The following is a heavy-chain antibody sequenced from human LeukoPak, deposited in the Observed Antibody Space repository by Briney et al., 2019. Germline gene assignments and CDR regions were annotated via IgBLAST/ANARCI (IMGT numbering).Heavy chain of an antibody. D-gene: IGHD3-22*01. CDR1: GGSISSYY. CDR3: ARGLYYYDSSGYLYYFDY. V-gene: IGHV4-59*12. Sequence: SETLSLTCTVSGGSISSYYWSWIRQPPGKGLEWIGYIYYSGSTNYNPSLKSRVTISVDTSKNQFSLKLSSVTAADTAVYYCARGLYYYDSSGYLYYFDYWGQGTLVTVSS. J-gene: IGHJ4*02. CDR2: IYYSGST.